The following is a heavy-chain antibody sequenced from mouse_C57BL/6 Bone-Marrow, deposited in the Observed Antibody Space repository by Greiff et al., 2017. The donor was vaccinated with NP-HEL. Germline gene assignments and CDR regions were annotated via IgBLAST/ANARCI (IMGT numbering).Heavy chain of an antibody. J-gene: IGHJ1*03. CDR2: ISNLAYSI. D-gene: IGHD1-1*01. CDR1: GFTFSDYG. Sequence: EVHLVESGGGLVQPGGSLKLSCAASGFTFSDYGMAWVRQAPRKGPEWVAFISNLAYSIYYADTVTGRFTISRENAKNTLYLEMSSLRSEDTAMYYCARHKDYGSSHHWYFDVWGTGTTVTVSS. V-gene: IGHV5-15*01. CDR3: ARHKDYGSSHHWYFDV.